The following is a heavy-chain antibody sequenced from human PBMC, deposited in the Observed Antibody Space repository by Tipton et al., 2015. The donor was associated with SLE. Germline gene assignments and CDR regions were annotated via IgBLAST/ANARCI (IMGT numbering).Heavy chain of an antibody. CDR1: GGSISSVSYY. CDR3: AREFLNPVTTVHYYFDL. V-gene: IGHV4-61*02. Sequence: TLSLTCTVSGGSISSVSYYWSWIRQPAGRRLEWIGRLYFSGSTNYKPSLKSRVTMSVDTSKNQFSLKLISVTAADTAVYYCAREFLNPVTTVHYYFDLWGRGTLVTVSS. J-gene: IGHJ2*01. CDR2: LYFSGST. D-gene: IGHD4-11*01.